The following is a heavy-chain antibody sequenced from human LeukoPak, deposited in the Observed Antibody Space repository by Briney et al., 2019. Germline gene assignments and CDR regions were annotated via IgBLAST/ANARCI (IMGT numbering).Heavy chain of an antibody. CDR1: GFTFRNYG. CDR3: ARSVDSDAFDI. Sequence: QPGGPLRLSCAASGFTFRNYGMEWARQAPGKGLEWVSKISSSDSATYYADSVKGRFTISRDNSKNTLYLQMNILRPEDTAVYYCARSVDSDAFDIWGQGTMVTVSS. D-gene: IGHD2-21*02. CDR2: ISSSDSAT. J-gene: IGHJ3*02. V-gene: IGHV3-48*01.